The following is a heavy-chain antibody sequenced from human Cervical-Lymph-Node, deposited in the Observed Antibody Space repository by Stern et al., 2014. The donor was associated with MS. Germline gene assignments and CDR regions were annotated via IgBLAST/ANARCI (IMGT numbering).Heavy chain of an antibody. Sequence: QLVQSGGGVVQPGRSLRLSCAASGFSFSTYGMHWVRQAPGKGLEWVAVIWFDGTKEIYADSVKGRFTISRDNSRNELYLQMNSLRVEDTALYYCAGAPAEGWLEPWGQGTLVTVSS. J-gene: IGHJ5*02. CDR2: IWFDGTKE. CDR3: AGAPAEGWLEP. V-gene: IGHV3-33*01. CDR1: GFSFSTYG.